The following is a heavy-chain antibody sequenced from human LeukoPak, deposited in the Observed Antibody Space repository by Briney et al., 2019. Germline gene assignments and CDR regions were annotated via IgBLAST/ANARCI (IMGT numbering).Heavy chain of an antibody. D-gene: IGHD6-19*01. CDR2: IYTSGST. V-gene: IGHV4-4*07. CDR1: GGSISSYY. CDR3: ARAWQWLPLDS. Sequence: PSETLSLTCTISGGSISSYYWSWVRQPAGKGLEWIGRIYTSGSTNYNPSLKSRVTMSVDTSKNQCSLKVTSVTAADTAVYYCARAWQWLPLDSWGQGTLVTVSS. J-gene: IGHJ4*02.